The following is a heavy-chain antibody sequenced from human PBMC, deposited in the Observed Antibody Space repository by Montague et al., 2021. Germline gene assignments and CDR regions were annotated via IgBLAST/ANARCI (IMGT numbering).Heavy chain of an antibody. Sequence: SLRLSCAASGFTFSNAWMSWVRQAPGKGLEWVGRIKRKTDGGTTDYAAPVKGRFTISRDDSKNTLYLQMNSLETEDTAVYYCATGFNTWTYRIFCWGQGSLVTVSS. V-gene: IGHV3-15*01. J-gene: IGHJ4*02. D-gene: IGHD1-7*01. CDR1: GFTFSNAW. CDR3: ATGFNTWTYRIFC. CDR2: IKRKTDGGTT.